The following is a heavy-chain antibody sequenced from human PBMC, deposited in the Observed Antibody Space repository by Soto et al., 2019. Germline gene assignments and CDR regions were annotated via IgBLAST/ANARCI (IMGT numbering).Heavy chain of an antibody. CDR3: ASNDFWSSNLNWFDP. D-gene: IGHD3-3*01. Sequence: GASVKVSCKASGGTFSSYAISWVRQAPGQGLEWMGGIIPIFGTANYAQKFQGRVTITADESTSTAYMELSSLRSEDTAVYYCASNDFWSSNLNWFDPWGQGTLVTVSS. CDR1: GGTFSSYA. J-gene: IGHJ5*02. CDR2: IIPIFGTA. V-gene: IGHV1-69*13.